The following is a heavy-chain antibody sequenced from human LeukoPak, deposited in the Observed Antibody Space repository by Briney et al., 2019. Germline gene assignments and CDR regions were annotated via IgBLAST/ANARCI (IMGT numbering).Heavy chain of an antibody. CDR3: ARKGYSSSWYY. V-gene: IGHV4-30-2*01. J-gene: IGHJ4*02. Sequence: PSQTLSLTCAVSGGSISSGDYSWNWIRQPPGKGLEWIGSIYHSGTTYYNPSLKSRVTISVDRSKNQFSLKLSSVTAADTAVYYCARKGYSSSWYYWGQGTLVTVSS. CDR1: GGSISSGDYS. CDR2: IYHSGTT. D-gene: IGHD6-13*01.